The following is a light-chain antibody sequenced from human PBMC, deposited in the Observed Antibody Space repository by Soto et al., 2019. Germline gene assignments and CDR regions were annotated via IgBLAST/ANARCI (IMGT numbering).Light chain of an antibody. J-gene: IGLJ2*01. CDR2: EVT. CDR1: SSDVGLFSY. Sequence: QSVLTQPASVSGSPGQSITISCTGTSSDVGLFSYVSWYQQHPGKVPKLLIYEVTNRPSGVSNRFSGSKSGNAASLTISGLQAEDEADYYCTSYSSSSPVVFGGGTKLTVL. V-gene: IGLV2-14*01. CDR3: TSYSSSSPVV.